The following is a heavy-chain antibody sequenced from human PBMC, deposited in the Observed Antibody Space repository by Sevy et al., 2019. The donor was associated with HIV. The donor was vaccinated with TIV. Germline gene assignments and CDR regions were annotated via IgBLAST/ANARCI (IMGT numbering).Heavy chain of an antibody. CDR2: ISGKTGAT. Sequence: GVCLRLSCAASGITFSSYAMSWVRQAPGKGLEWVSSISGKTGATYYADSVKGRFTISRDNPKNTLYLQMNSLRHEDTAVYYCAKGVVIVGARGFDYWGQGTLVTVSS. CDR1: GITFSSYA. J-gene: IGHJ4*02. D-gene: IGHD1-26*01. V-gene: IGHV3-23*01. CDR3: AKGVVIVGARGFDY.